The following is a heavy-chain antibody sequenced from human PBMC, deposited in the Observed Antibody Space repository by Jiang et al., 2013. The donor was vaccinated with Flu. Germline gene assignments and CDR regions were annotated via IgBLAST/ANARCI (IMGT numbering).Heavy chain of an antibody. CDR3: ARGYSGTYGRFDY. D-gene: IGHD1-26*01. J-gene: IGHJ4*02. V-gene: IGHV4-59*01. CDR1: GGSISTYY. CDR2: IYYSGST. Sequence: GSGLVKPSETLSLTCTVSGGSISTYYWSWIRQPPGKGLEWIGYIYYSGSTNYNPSLKSRVTISVDSSQNQFSLKLSSVTAADTAIYYCARGYSGTYGRFDYWGQGTLVTVSS.